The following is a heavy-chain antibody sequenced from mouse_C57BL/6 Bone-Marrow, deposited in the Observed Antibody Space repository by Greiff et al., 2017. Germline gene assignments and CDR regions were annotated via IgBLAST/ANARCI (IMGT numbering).Heavy chain of an antibody. V-gene: IGHV1-81*01. D-gene: IGHD2-3*01. Sequence: VQLQQSGAELARPGASVKLSCKASGYTFTSYGISWVKQRTGQGLEWIGVIYPRSGNTYYNAKFKGKATLTADKAASTAYMELRSLTSEDSAVYCCARNGYYSYYFDYWGQGTTLTVSS. J-gene: IGHJ2*01. CDR1: GYTFTSYG. CDR3: ARNGYYSYYFDY. CDR2: IYPRSGNT.